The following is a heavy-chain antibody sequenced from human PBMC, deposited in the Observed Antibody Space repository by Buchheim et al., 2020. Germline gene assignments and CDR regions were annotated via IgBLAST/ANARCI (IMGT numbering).Heavy chain of an antibody. J-gene: IGHJ4*02. CDR1: GFTFSSYG. Sequence: QVQLVESGGGVVQPGRSLRLSCAASGFTFSSYGMHWVRQAPGKGLEWVAVIWYDGSNNYYADSVKGRFTISRDNSKTTLYLQMNSLRAEDTAVYYCARGGSTGYSYGYYFDYWGQGTL. CDR3: ARGGSTGYSYGYYFDY. V-gene: IGHV3-33*01. D-gene: IGHD5-18*01. CDR2: IWYDGSNN.